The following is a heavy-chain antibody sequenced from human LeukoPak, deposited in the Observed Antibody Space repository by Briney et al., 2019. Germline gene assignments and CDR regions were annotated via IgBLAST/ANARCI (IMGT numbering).Heavy chain of an antibody. CDR2: IKQDGSEK. D-gene: IGHD2-8*01. V-gene: IGHV3-7*03. CDR1: GFTFSSYW. J-gene: IGHJ5*02. CDR3: ARRLVLMVYASYDWFDP. Sequence: GGSLRLSCASSGFTFSSYWMSWVRQAPGKGLEWVANIKQDGSEKYYVDSVKGRFTISRDNAKNSPYLQMNSLRAEATAVYYCARRLVLMVYASYDWFDPWGQGTLVTVSS.